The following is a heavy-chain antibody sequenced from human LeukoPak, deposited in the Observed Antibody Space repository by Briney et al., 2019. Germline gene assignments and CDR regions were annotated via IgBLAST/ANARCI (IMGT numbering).Heavy chain of an antibody. CDR2: INWNGDST. CDR3: ARRSTYYDSSGYQGYYFDY. Sequence: GGSLRLSCEASGFTFGDFTMNWVRQAPGKGLEWVSGINWNGDSTGYADSVKGRVTISRDNAKNSLYMQMSSLRAEDTALYYCARRSTYYDSSGYQGYYFDYWGQGTLVTVSS. D-gene: IGHD3-22*01. V-gene: IGHV3-20*04. CDR1: GFTFGDFT. J-gene: IGHJ4*02.